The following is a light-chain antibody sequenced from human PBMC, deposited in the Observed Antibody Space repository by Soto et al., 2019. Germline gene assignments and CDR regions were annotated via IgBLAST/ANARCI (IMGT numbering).Light chain of an antibody. Sequence: SYELTQPPSVSVAPGKTARITCGGNNIGSKSVHWYQQQPGQAPVLVIYYDSDRPSGIPERFSGSNSGNTATLTISRVGAGDEADYYCQVWDSSSDHVVFGGGTKLTVL. CDR2: YDS. CDR3: QVWDSSSDHVV. J-gene: IGLJ2*01. CDR1: NIGSKS. V-gene: IGLV3-21*04.